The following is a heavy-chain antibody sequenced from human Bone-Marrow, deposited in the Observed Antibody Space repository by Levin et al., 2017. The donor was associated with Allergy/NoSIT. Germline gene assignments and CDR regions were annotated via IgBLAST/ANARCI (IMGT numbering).Heavy chain of an antibody. J-gene: IGHJ4*02. CDR1: GYSFTDYA. V-gene: IGHV7-4-1*02. Sequence: PGESLKISCKTSGYSFTDYAINWVRQAPGQRPEWMGRITTNTGQPSYAQGFTGRFVFSLDTSISTAYLQINDLKAEDTAVYYCARGGRTVVVTPDYWGQGTLVTVSS. D-gene: IGHD4-23*01. CDR2: ITTNTGQP. CDR3: ARGGRTVVVTPDY.